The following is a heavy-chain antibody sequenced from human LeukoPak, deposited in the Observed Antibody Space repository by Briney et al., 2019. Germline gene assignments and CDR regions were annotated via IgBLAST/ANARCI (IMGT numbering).Heavy chain of an antibody. CDR3: AKGGGYGSGTYSED. Sequence: GGSLRLSCAASGFIFSTYGMTGFRQAPGRGLEWVSGISGSGLNIYYADSVKGRFTSSRDNSKNMLYLQMNSLRAEDTAVYYCAKGGGYGSGTYSEDWGQGILVTVSS. CDR1: GFIFSTYG. V-gene: IGHV3-23*01. D-gene: IGHD3-10*01. J-gene: IGHJ4*02. CDR2: ISGSGLNI.